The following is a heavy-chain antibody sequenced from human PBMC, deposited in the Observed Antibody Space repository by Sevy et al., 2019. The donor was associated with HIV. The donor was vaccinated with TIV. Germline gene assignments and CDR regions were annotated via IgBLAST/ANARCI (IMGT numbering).Heavy chain of an antibody. Sequence: ASVKVSCKASGYTFTSYDINWVRQATGQGLEWMGWMNPNSGNTGDAQKFQGRVTMTRNTSISTAYMELSSLRSEDTAVYYCASGVAARRPYYYYYYGMDVWGQGTTVTVSS. D-gene: IGHD6-6*01. V-gene: IGHV1-8*01. CDR1: GYTFTSYD. CDR2: MNPNSGNT. J-gene: IGHJ6*02. CDR3: ASGVAARRPYYYYYYGMDV.